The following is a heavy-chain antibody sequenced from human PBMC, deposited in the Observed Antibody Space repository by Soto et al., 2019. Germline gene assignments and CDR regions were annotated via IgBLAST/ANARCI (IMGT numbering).Heavy chain of an antibody. CDR2: INHSGST. V-gene: IGHV4-34*01. CDR3: AAPFGYCGSGSYLRWYNWFDP. J-gene: IGHJ5*02. D-gene: IGHD3-10*01. Sequence: SETLSLTCAVYGGSFSGYYWSWIRQPPGKGLEWIGEINHSGSTNYNPSLKSRVTISVDTSKNQFSLKLSSVTAADTAVYYCAAPFGYCGSGSYLRWYNWFDPWGQGTLVTVSS. CDR1: GGSFSGYY.